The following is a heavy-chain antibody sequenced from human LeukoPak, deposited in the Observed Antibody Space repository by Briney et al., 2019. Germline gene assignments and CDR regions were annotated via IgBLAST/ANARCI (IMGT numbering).Heavy chain of an antibody. J-gene: IGHJ4*02. CDR2: IYSDGST. Sequence: GGSLRLSCAASGFTVSSNYMSWVRQAPGKGLEWVSVIYSDGSTYYADSVKGRFTISRDNSKNTLYLQMNSLRAEDTAVYYCARDWGYCSSTSCHVFDCWGQGTLVTVSS. V-gene: IGHV3-53*01. D-gene: IGHD2-2*01. CDR3: ARDWGYCSSTSCHVFDC. CDR1: GFTVSSNY.